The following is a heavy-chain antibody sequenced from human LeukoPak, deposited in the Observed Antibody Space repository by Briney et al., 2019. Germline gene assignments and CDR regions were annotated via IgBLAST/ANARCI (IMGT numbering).Heavy chain of an antibody. CDR1: GGSISNFY. J-gene: IGHJ5*02. V-gene: IGHV4-59*08. CDR3: ASGNGWYHP. CDR2: IFYSGSA. D-gene: IGHD6-19*01. Sequence: SETLSLTCTVSGGSISNFYWSWIRQPPGKGLEWIGYIFYSGSANYNPSLKSRVTISVDTSKNQFSLRLTSVTAADTAVYYCASGNGWYHPWGQGTQVTVSS.